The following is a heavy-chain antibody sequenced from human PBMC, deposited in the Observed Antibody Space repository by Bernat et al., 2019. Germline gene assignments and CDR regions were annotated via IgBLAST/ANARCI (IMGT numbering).Heavy chain of an antibody. J-gene: IGHJ2*01. Sequence: QVQLVQSGTEVKKPGASVKVSCKASGYTFTNYAMHWVRQAPGQGLEWMGWISAGNGKTKYSQKFQGRVTITRDTSASTAYMELSSLRSEDTAVYYCAGDLVVAATDTYWYFDLWGRGTLVTVSS. CDR1: GYTFTNYA. CDR2: ISAGNGKT. D-gene: IGHD2-15*01. V-gene: IGHV1-3*01. CDR3: AGDLVVAATDTYWYFDL.